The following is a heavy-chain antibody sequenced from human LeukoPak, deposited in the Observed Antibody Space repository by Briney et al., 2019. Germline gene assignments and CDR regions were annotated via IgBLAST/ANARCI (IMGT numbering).Heavy chain of an antibody. Sequence: GGSLRLSCAASGFTFSSYGMHWVRQAPGKGLEWVAFIRYDGSNKYYADSVKGRLTISRDNSKNTLYLHMNSLRAEDTAVYYCARAGSNYLYFDSWGQGTLVTVSS. D-gene: IGHD4-11*01. J-gene: IGHJ4*02. CDR1: GFTFSSYG. CDR2: IRYDGSNK. CDR3: ARAGSNYLYFDS. V-gene: IGHV3-30*02.